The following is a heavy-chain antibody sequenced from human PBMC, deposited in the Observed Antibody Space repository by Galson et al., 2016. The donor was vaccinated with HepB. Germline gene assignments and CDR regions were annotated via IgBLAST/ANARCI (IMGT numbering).Heavy chain of an antibody. V-gene: IGHV3-7*01. CDR2: IKQGGSEK. CDR3: ARDRRGSGWYIYY. J-gene: IGHJ4*02. D-gene: IGHD6-19*01. Sequence: SLRLSCAASGFTFSMYWMSWVRQAPGKGLEWVANIKQGGSEKCYVESVRGRFAISRDNAKNSLFLQMNSLRAEGTAVYYCARDRRGSGWYIYYWGQGTLVTVSS. CDR1: GFTFSMYW.